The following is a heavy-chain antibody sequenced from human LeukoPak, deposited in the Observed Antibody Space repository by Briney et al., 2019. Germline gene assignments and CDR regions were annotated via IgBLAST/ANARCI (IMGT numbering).Heavy chain of an antibody. D-gene: IGHD3-22*01. V-gene: IGHV3-21*01. CDR1: GFTFSSYS. CDR3: CASNSYYYDSSGSDY. Sequence: TGGSLRLSCAASGFTFSSYSMNWVRQAPGKGLEWVSSISSSSSYIYYADSVKGRFTISRDNAKNSLYLQMNSLRAEDTAVYYCCASNSYYYDSSGSDYWGQGTLVTVSS. CDR2: ISSSSSYI. J-gene: IGHJ4*02.